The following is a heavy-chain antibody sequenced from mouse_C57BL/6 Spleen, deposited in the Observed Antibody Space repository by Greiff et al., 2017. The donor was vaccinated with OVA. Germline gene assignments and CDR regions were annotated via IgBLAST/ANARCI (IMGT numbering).Heavy chain of an antibody. CDR2: IYPGDGDT. J-gene: IGHJ4*01. CDR3: ARGEYNYGSRRDYAMDY. CDR1: GYAFSSSW. D-gene: IGHD1-1*01. V-gene: IGHV1-82*01. Sequence: QVQLQQSGPELVKPGASVKISCKASGYAFSSSWMNWVKQRPGKGLEWIGRIYPGDGDTNYNGKFKGKATLTADKSSSTAYMQLSSLTFEDAAVYFCARGEYNYGSRRDYAMDYWGQGTSVTVSS.